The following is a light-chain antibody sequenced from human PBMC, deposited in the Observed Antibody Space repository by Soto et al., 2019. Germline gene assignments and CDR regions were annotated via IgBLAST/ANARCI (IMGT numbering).Light chain of an antibody. CDR3: LLYGGGARV. Sequence: QAVVTQEPSLTVSPGGTVTLTCASSAGAVTSGCYPNWFQQRPGQSPRSLIFGTTNRHPWTPARFSASLLGGIAALTLSGVQPEDEAEYYCLLYGGGARVFGGGTKLTVL. CDR2: GTT. CDR1: AGAVTSGCY. J-gene: IGLJ2*01. V-gene: IGLV7-43*01.